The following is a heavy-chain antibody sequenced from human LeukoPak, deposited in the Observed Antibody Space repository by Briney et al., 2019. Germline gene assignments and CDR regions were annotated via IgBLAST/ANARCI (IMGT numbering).Heavy chain of an antibody. CDR3: AKGGYYDSSGYYFFDY. D-gene: IGHD3-22*01. CDR2: ISSSGSYI. CDR1: RYTFCSFS. J-gene: IGHJ4*02. V-gene: IGHV3-21*04. Sequence: AGGSLRLSCAASRYTFCSFSMNWVRQAPGKGLEWVSSISSSGSYIYYADSVKGRFTISRDNAKNSLYLQMNSLRAEDMALYYCAKGGYYDSSGYYFFDYWGQGTLVTVSS.